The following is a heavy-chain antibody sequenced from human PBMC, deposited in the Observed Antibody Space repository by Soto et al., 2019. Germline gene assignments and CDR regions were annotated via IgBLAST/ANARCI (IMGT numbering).Heavy chain of an antibody. CDR3: ARDTWRCTNGVCSYFDY. V-gene: IGHV1-3*01. D-gene: IGHD2-8*01. J-gene: IGHJ4*02. Sequence: GASVKVSCKASGCTFTSYAMHWVRQAPGQRLEWMGWINAGNGNTKYSQKFQGRVTITRDTSASTAYMELSSLRSEDTAVYYRARDTWRCTNGVCSYFDYWGQGTLVTVSS. CDR1: GCTFTSYA. CDR2: INAGNGNT.